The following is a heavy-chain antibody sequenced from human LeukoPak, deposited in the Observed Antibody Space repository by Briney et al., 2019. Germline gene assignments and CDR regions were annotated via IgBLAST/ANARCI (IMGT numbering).Heavy chain of an antibody. CDR3: ARGDCSGGSCYEGRYYFDY. CDR2: VYYTGST. V-gene: IGHV4-59*01. D-gene: IGHD2-15*01. Sequence: SETLSLTCTVSGGSISTYYWSWIRQPPGKGLEWIGYVYYTGSTDYNPSLKSRVAISVDTSKNQFSLKLNSVTAADTAMYYCARGDCSGGSCYEGRYYFDYWDQGTLVTVSS. CDR1: GGSISTYY. J-gene: IGHJ4*02.